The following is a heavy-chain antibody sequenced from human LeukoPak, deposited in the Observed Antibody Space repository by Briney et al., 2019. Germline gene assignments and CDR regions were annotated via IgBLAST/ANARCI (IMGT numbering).Heavy chain of an antibody. J-gene: IGHJ4*02. Sequence: SGTLSLTCAVSGGSISNSYWWSWVRQPPGKGLEWIGEIERSGSTNYSPSLKSRVTISVDKSKNQFSLKLSSVTAADTAVYYCARNGDYCLDYWGQGTLVTVSS. CDR1: GGSISNSYW. D-gene: IGHD2-21*01. CDR2: IERSGST. CDR3: ARNGDYCLDY. V-gene: IGHV4-4*02.